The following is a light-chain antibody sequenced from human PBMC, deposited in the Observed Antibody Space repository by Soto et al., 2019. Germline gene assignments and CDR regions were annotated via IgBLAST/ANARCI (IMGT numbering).Light chain of an antibody. J-gene: IGLJ1*01. CDR3: SSYTSSSTYV. CDR2: EVS. V-gene: IGLV2-14*01. CDR1: SSDVGGYNY. Sequence: QSVLTQPASVSGSSGQSITISCTGTSSDVGGYNYVSWHQLHPGKAPKLMVYEVSNRPSGVSNRFSGSKSGNTASLTISGLQAEDEADYYCSSYTSSSTYVFGTGTKVTVL.